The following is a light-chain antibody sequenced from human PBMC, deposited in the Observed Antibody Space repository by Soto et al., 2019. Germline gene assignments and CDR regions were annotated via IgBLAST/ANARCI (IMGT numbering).Light chain of an antibody. CDR3: SSYAGSGTVV. CDR2: SVN. J-gene: IGLJ2*01. CDR1: SSDVGHYDR. V-gene: IGLV2-18*02. Sequence: QSALTQPPSVSGSPGHSVTISCTGTSSDVGHYDRVSWYQQPPGTAPKLLIYSVNNRPSGVPDRFSGSKSGNTASLTISGLKAEDEADYYCSSYAGSGTVVFGGGTKVTVL.